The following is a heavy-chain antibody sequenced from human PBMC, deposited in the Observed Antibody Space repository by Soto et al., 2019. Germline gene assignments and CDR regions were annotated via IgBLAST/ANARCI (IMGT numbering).Heavy chain of an antibody. V-gene: IGHV3-30*03. D-gene: IGHD3-10*01. CDR2: ISYGGSNK. Sequence: VQLVESGGGVVQPGRSLRLSCAASGFTFSSYGMHWVRQAPGKGLEWVAVISYGGSNKYYADSEKGRFTISGDNSKNTLYLQLTGLRAGDTSVYYCATWFGVFDYGGQGTLVTVSS. CDR1: GFTFSSYG. CDR3: ATWFGVFDY. J-gene: IGHJ4*02.